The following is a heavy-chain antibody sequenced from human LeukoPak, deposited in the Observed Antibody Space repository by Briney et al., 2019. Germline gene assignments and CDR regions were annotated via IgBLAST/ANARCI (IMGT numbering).Heavy chain of an antibody. D-gene: IGHD1-26*01. CDR1: GFTFSSYS. J-gene: IGHJ4*02. V-gene: IGHV3-21*01. CDR3: AKEGDLVGVTYYFDY. Sequence: GGSLRLSCAASGFTFSSYSMNWVRQAPGKGLEWVSFISSSSSYIYYADSVKGRFTVSRDNSKNTLYLQMNSLRVEDAAVYYCAKEGDLVGVTYYFDYWGQGTLVTVSS. CDR2: ISSSSSYI.